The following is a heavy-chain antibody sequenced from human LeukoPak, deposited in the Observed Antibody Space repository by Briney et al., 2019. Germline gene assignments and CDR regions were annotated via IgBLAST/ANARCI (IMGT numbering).Heavy chain of an antibody. V-gene: IGHV1-2*02. J-gene: IGHJ4*02. CDR3: AVDYYGSGSYHSNYYFDY. D-gene: IGHD3-10*01. Sequence: ASVKVSCKASGYTFTGYYMHWVRQAPGQGLEWMGWINPNSGGTNYAQKFQGRVTMTRDTSISTAYMELSRLRSDDTAVYYCAVDYYGSGSYHSNYYFDYWGQGTLVTVSS. CDR1: GYTFTGYY. CDR2: INPNSGGT.